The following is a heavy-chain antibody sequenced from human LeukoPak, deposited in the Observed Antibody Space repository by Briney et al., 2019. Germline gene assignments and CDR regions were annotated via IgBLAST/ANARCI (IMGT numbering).Heavy chain of an antibody. D-gene: IGHD2-2*01. CDR1: GGSISSGSYY. CDR3: ARAKNTYCSSTSCYFGYFDY. Sequence: PSQTLSLTCTVSGGSISSGSYYWSWIRQPPGKGLEWSGRIYTSGSTNYNPSLKSRVTISVDTSKHPFSLKLSSVTAADTAAYYCARAKNTYCSSTSCYFGYFDYWGQGTLVTVSS. CDR2: IYTSGST. V-gene: IGHV4-61*02. J-gene: IGHJ4*02.